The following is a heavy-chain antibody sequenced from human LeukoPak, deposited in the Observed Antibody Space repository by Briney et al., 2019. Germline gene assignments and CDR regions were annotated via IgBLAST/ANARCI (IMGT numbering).Heavy chain of an antibody. CDR1: GFTFSSYA. Sequence: PGGSLRLSCAASGFTFSSYAMGWVRQAPGKGLEWVSSISGSGDTTYYADSVKGRFTISRDNSKNTLYLRMNSLRAEDTAVYFCAKHQLVSPYYFDYWGQGTLVTVSS. D-gene: IGHD3-9*01. CDR3: AKHQLVSPYYFDY. J-gene: IGHJ4*02. V-gene: IGHV3-23*01. CDR2: ISGSGDTT.